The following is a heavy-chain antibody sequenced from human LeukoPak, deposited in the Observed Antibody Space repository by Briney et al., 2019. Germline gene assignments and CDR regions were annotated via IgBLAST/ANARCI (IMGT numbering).Heavy chain of an antibody. V-gene: IGHV1-2*02. J-gene: IGHJ4*02. CDR2: INPNSGGT. CDR1: GYTFTGYY. Sequence: WASVTVSCKASGYTFTGYYMHWVRQAPGQGLEWMGWINPNSGGTNYAQKFQGRVTMTRDTSISTAYMELSRLRSDDTAVYYCARDSPMYYYDSSGYLGLCWGQGTLVTVSS. D-gene: IGHD3-22*01. CDR3: ARDSPMYYYDSSGYLGLC.